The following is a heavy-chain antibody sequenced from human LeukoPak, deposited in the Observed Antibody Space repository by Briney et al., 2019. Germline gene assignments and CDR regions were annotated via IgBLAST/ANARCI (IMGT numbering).Heavy chain of an antibody. CDR3: ARVGGSGWRYYYYGMDV. Sequence: GGSLRLSCAASGFTFSDYYMSWIRQAPGKGLEWVSYISGTSSYTNYADSVKGRFTISRDNSKNTLYLQMNSLRAEDTAVYYCARVGGSGWRYYYYGMDVWGQGTTVTVSS. J-gene: IGHJ6*02. V-gene: IGHV3-11*06. D-gene: IGHD6-19*01. CDR1: GFTFSDYY. CDR2: ISGTSSYT.